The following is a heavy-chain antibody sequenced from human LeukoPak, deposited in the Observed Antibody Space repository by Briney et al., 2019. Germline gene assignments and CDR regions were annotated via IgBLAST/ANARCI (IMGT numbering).Heavy chain of an antibody. CDR3: ARALYSSSYESYYYYMDV. V-gene: IGHV4-59*02. J-gene: IGHJ6*03. CDR2: IYYTGST. Sequence: SETLSLTCTISGGSVSDYYWSWIRQSPGKGLEWIGYIYYTGSTSYNPSLKSRVTISADTSKNQFSLKLSSVTAADTAVCYCARALYSSSYESYYYYMDVWGKGTTVTVSS. CDR1: GGSVSDYY. D-gene: IGHD6-13*01.